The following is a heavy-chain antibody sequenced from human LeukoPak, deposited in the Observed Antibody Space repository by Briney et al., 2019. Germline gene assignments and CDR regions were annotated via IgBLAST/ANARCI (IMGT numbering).Heavy chain of an antibody. Sequence: GGSLRLSCAASGFTFSSYSMNWVRQAPGKGLEWVSSISSNSRYTYYADSVKGRSTISRDNAKSSLYLQMNSLRADDTAVYYCARVAEAAAFDYWGQGTQVTVSS. D-gene: IGHD6-13*01. CDR3: ARVAEAAAFDY. CDR2: ISSNSRYT. CDR1: GFTFSSYS. V-gene: IGHV3-21*01. J-gene: IGHJ4*02.